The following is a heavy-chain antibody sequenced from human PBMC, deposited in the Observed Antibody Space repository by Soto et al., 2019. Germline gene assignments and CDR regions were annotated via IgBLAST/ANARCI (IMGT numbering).Heavy chain of an antibody. D-gene: IGHD3-10*01. CDR3: ARDLRVRAVNPYGMDV. J-gene: IGHJ6*02. CDR1: GFTFSSYD. Sequence: GSLRLSCAASGFTFSSYDMHVVRPATGKGLEWVSANGTAGDTNYPDSVKGRFTISRETATNSLYLQMNSLRAEDTAVYYCARDLRVRAVNPYGMDVWGQGTTVTVSS. V-gene: IGHV3-13*01. CDR2: NGTAGDT.